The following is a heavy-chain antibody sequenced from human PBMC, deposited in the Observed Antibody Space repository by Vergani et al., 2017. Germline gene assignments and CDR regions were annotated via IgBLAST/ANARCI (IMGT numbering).Heavy chain of an antibody. J-gene: IGHJ4*02. CDR1: GFTFSTYA. CDR2: LTVGGGST. V-gene: IGHV3-23*01. CDR3: VKDAGSYENFFDS. Sequence: EVQLLESGGSLKQPGGSVRLSCAASGFTFSTYAMHWVRQAPGKGLEWVSALTVGGGSTYYADSFKGRFSISRDNSRDTLYLQMNSLRPEDTATYYCVKDAGSYENFFDSWGQGTLVTVS. D-gene: IGHD1-26*01.